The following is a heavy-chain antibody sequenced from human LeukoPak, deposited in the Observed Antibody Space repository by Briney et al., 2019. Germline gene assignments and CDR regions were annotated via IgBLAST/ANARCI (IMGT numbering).Heavy chain of an antibody. CDR2: IYFDGSY. D-gene: IGHD2-15*01. CDR1: GGSISSDY. CDR3: ARYAVVAHWYFDL. Sequence: SETLSLTCTVSGGSISSDYWSWIRQPPGQGLEWIGYIYFDGSYNYNPSLKRRVTISVDTSKNQFSLKLSSVTAADTAVYYCARYAVVAHWYFDLWGRGTLVTVSS. V-gene: IGHV4-59*08. J-gene: IGHJ2*01.